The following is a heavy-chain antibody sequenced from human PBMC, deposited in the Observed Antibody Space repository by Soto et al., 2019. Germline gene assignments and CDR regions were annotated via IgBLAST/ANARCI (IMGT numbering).Heavy chain of an antibody. V-gene: IGHV4-61*01. CDR2: IYYSGST. D-gene: IGHD3-22*01. CDR1: GGSVSSGSYY. Sequence: SETLSLTCTVSGGSVSSGSYYWSWIRQPPGKGLEWIGYIYYSGSTNYNPSIKSRVTISVDTSKNQFSLKLSSVTAADTAVYYCARLITYYYDSSGYYLDYWGQGTLVTVSS. J-gene: IGHJ4*02. CDR3: ARLITYYYDSSGYYLDY.